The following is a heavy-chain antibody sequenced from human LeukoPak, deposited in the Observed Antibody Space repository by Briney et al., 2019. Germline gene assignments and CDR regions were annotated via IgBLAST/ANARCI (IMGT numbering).Heavy chain of an antibody. V-gene: IGHV4-61*05. CDR3: ARRAINSVMFDY. Sequence: SETLSLTCTVSGGSIRSDTYYWGWIRQPPGKGLEWIGYIHYSGSTNYNPSLRSRVTISVDTSKNQFSLKLSSATAADTAVYFCARRAINSVMFDYWGQGTLVTVSS. CDR2: IHYSGST. J-gene: IGHJ4*02. D-gene: IGHD3-16*01. CDR1: GGSIRSDTYY.